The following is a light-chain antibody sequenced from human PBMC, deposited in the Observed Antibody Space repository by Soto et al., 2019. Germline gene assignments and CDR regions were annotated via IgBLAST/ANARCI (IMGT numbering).Light chain of an antibody. CDR3: QTWGTGTVV. CDR1: SGHSSYA. Sequence: QLVLTQSPSASASLGASVKLTCTLSSGHSSYAIAWHQQQPEKGPRYLMKLNSDGSHSKGDGIPDRFSGSSSGAERYLTISSLQSEDEADYYCQTWGTGTVVLGGGTKVTVL. CDR2: LNSDGSH. V-gene: IGLV4-69*01. J-gene: IGLJ2*01.